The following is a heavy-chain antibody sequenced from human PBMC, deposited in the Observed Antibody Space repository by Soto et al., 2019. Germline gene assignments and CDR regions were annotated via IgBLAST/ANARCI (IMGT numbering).Heavy chain of an antibody. Sequence: SLITPLTCGVSGDSSFGGYCRGWIRQSPGQGLEWIGSIYHAGSVYYNPSLNSRVAVSPDTSKNHFSLKLTSVTAADTAVYYCARTFVYYGMDVWGQGTPVTVYS. CDR1: GDSSFGGYC. J-gene: IGHJ6*02. V-gene: IGHV4-38-2*01. CDR3: ARTFVYYGMDV. CDR2: IYHAGSV.